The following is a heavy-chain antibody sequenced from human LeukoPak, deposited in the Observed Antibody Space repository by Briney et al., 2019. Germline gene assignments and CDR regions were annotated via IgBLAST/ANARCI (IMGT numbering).Heavy chain of an antibody. V-gene: IGHV4-39*01. Sequence: PSETLSLTCTVSGGSISSNSYYWGWIRQPPGKGLEWIGTISYSGTTYYNPSLKSRVTISVDTSKTQFSLNLTSVTAADTAVYYCARGIVAAILEDYYYMDVWGKGTTVTVSS. CDR3: ARGIVAAILEDYYYMDV. CDR1: GGSISSNSYY. J-gene: IGHJ6*03. D-gene: IGHD5-12*01. CDR2: ISYSGTT.